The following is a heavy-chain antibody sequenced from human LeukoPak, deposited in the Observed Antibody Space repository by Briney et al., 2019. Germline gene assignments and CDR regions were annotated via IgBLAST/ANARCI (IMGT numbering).Heavy chain of an antibody. CDR3: ARHSGAARPSFDY. D-gene: IGHD6-6*01. V-gene: IGHV4-39*01. J-gene: IGHJ4*02. CDR1: GGSISRGSYY. CDR2: IYYSGST. Sequence: PSQTLSLTCTVSGGSISRGSYYWSWVRQPPGKGLEWIGSIYYSGSTYYNPSLKSRVTISVDTSKNQFSLKLRSVTAADTAVYYCARHSGAARPSFDYWGQGTLVTVSS.